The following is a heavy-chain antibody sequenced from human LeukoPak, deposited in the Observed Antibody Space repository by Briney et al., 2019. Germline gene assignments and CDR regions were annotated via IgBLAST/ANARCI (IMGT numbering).Heavy chain of an antibody. J-gene: IGHJ4*02. D-gene: IGHD3-22*01. V-gene: IGHV3-74*01. CDR2: INSDGINT. CDR1: GFTFSNYW. Sequence: GGSLRLSCAASGFTFSNYWMHWVRQAPGKGLVWVSRINSDGINTSYADSVKGRFTISRDNAKNTLNLQMNSLRAEDTAVYYCTTELDIRPNHYWGQGTLVTVSS. CDR3: TTELDIRPNHY.